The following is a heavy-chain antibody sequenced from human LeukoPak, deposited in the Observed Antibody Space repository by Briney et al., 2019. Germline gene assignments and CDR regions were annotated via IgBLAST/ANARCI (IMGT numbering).Heavy chain of an antibody. CDR1: GGSFSGYY. J-gene: IGHJ4*02. CDR2: INHSGST. CDR3: ARGSPFYSGSYYTTTIYDY. D-gene: IGHD1-26*01. V-gene: IGHV4-34*01. Sequence: SETLSLTCAVYGGSFSGYYWSWIRQPPRKGLEWIGEINHSGSTNYNPSLKSRVTISVDTSKNQFSLKLSSVTAADTAVYYCARGSPFYSGSYYTTTIYDYWGQGTLVTVSS.